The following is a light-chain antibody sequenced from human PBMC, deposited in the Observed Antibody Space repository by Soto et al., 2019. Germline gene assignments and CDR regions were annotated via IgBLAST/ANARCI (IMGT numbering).Light chain of an antibody. Sequence: EIVLTQSPATLSLSPGESATLSCRASQSVSSNLAWHHQKPGQAPRLLIYDASNRATGIPARFSGSGSGTEFTLTISSLQPEDFAVYYCQQHNNWPPAFGQGTRLEI. J-gene: IGKJ5*01. CDR3: QQHNNWPPA. V-gene: IGKV3-11*01. CDR2: DAS. CDR1: QSVSSN.